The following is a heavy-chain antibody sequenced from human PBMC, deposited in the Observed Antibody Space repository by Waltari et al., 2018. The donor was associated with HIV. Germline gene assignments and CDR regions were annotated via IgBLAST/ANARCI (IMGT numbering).Heavy chain of an antibody. J-gene: IGHJ6*02. CDR1: GFTFSSYS. CDR3: ARGRGGGGSITMIVVVVGGMDV. D-gene: IGHD3-22*01. CDR2: ISSSSSYI. Sequence: EVQLVESGGGLVKPGGSLRLSCAASGFTFSSYSMNWVRQAPGKGLEWVSSISSSSSYIYYADSVKGRFTISRDNAKNSLYLQMNSLRAEDTAVYYCARGRGGGGSITMIVVVVGGMDVWGQGTTVTVSS. V-gene: IGHV3-21*01.